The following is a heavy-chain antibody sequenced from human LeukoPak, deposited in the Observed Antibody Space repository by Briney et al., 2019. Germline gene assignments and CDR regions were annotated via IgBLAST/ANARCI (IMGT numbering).Heavy chain of an antibody. Sequence: KPSETLSLTCTVSCGSISSSSYYWAWIRQPPGKGLEWIGSIYYRGRTFYNPSLKSRLTISADTSKNQFSLTLTSVNAADTAVYYCARRDIVATIDSWGQGTLVTVSS. CDR1: CGSISSSSYY. J-gene: IGHJ4*02. V-gene: IGHV4-39*01. CDR2: IYYRGRT. D-gene: IGHD5-12*01. CDR3: ARRDIVATIDS.